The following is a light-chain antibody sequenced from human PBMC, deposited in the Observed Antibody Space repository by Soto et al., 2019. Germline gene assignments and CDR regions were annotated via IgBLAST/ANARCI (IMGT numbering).Light chain of an antibody. CDR2: GAS. V-gene: IGKV3-20*01. Sequence: EIVLTQSPGTLSLSPGERATLSCRASQSVSSSFLAWYQQKPGQAPRLLIYGASSRATGIPDRFSGSGSGTAFTLTISRLEPEDVAVYYCQQYGSSPLTFGGGTKVELK. J-gene: IGKJ4*01. CDR1: QSVSSSF. CDR3: QQYGSSPLT.